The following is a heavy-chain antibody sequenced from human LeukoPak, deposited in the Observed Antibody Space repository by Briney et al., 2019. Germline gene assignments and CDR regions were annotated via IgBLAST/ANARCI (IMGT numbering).Heavy chain of an antibody. CDR3: ARLLSGWYLADY. V-gene: IGHV3-21*01. CDR2: ISSSSSYI. D-gene: IGHD6-19*01. CDR1: GFTFSSYS. Sequence: GGSLRLSCAASGFTFSSYSINWVRQAPGKGLGWVSSISSSSSYIYYADSMKGRFTLSRDNAKSSLYLQTNSLRAEDTAIYYCARLLSGWYLADYWGQGTLVTVSS. J-gene: IGHJ4*02.